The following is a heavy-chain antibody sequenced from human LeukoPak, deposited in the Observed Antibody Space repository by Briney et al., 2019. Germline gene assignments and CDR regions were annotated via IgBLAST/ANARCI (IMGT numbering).Heavy chain of an antibody. J-gene: IGHJ5*02. CDR2: ISWNSGSI. CDR3: AKDYYYDSSGYSNWFDP. Sequence: GGSLRLSCAASGFTFDDYAMHWVRQAPGKGLEWVSGISWNSGSIGYADSVKGRFTISRDNAKNFLYLQMNTLRAEDTALYYCAKDYYYDSSGYSNWFDPWGQGTLVTVSS. CDR1: GFTFDDYA. D-gene: IGHD3-22*01. V-gene: IGHV3-9*01.